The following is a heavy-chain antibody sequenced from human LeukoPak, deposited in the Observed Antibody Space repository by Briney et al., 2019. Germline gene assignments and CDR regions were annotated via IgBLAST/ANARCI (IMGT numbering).Heavy chain of an antibody. CDR2: ISGSGGNT. CDR1: GFTFSRYG. CDR3: AKDLSPGHY. Sequence: GGSLRLSCAASGFTFSRYGMSWVRQAPGKGLEWVSAISGSGGNTYYADSVKGRFTISRDNSKNTLYLQMNSLRAEDTAVYYCAKDLSPGHYWGQGTLVTVSS. D-gene: IGHD2/OR15-2a*01. J-gene: IGHJ4*02. V-gene: IGHV3-23*01.